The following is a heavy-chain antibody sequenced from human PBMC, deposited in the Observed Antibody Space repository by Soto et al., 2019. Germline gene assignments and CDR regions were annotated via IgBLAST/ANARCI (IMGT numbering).Heavy chain of an antibody. J-gene: IGHJ5*02. CDR2: IYYSGST. V-gene: IGHV4-59*01. D-gene: IGHD2-21*01. CDR3: AGRPLYSVGNWFDP. Sequence: SETLSLTCTVSGGSISSYYWSWIRQPPGKGLEWIGYIYYSGSTNYNPSLKSRVTISVDTSKNQFSLKLSSVTAADTAVYYCAGRPLYSVGNWFDPWGQGTLVTVSS. CDR1: GGSISSYY.